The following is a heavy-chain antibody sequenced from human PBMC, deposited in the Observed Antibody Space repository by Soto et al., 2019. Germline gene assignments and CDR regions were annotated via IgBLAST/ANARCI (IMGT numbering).Heavy chain of an antibody. J-gene: IGHJ3*01. CDR3: ATPDHYYYDSYALDL. CDR2: IIPIFGSA. D-gene: IGHD3-22*01. V-gene: IGHV1-69*13. Sequence: SVKIPCKASGGTFSRYAISCVRQAPRQGLEWMGGIIPIFGSANSAQKCQGRATITADESTSTAYMGLSSQRSEDTSVAYCATPDHYYYDSYALDLWGQGTMVTVSS. CDR1: GGTFSRYA.